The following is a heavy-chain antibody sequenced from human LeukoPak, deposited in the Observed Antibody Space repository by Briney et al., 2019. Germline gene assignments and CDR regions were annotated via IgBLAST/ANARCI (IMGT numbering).Heavy chain of an antibody. CDR1: GFTFSSYS. CDR2: ISSSSSYI. V-gene: IGHV3-21*04. D-gene: IGHD2-2*01. J-gene: IGHJ4*02. Sequence: GGSLRLSCAASGFTFSSYSMNWVRQAPGKGLEWVSSISSSSSYIYYADSVKGRFTISRDNAKNSLYLQMNSLRAEDTAVYYCARELVVPAEVRGDYWGQGTLVTVS. CDR3: ARELVVPAEVRGDY.